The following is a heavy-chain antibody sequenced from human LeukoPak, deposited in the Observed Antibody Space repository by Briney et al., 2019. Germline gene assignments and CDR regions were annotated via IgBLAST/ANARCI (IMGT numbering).Heavy chain of an antibody. V-gene: IGHV3-30*04. CDR2: ISYHGGNE. D-gene: IGHD1-7*01. CDR1: GFTFSSCA. J-gene: IGHJ4*02. CDR3: ARGGTETTANYFDF. Sequence: GGSLRLSCAASGFTFSSCAMHWVRRAPGKGLEWVAAISYHGGNEYYADSVKGRFTISRDNSKNTLYLQMNSLRADDTAVYYCARGGTETTANYFDFWGQGTLVTVSS.